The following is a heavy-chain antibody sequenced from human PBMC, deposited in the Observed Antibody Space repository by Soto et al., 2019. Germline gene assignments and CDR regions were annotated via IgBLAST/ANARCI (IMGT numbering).Heavy chain of an antibody. V-gene: IGHV3-21*06. CDR2: ISRDSTYR. J-gene: IGHJ4*02. CDR3: ARDPYDFWGGPDY. Sequence: PGGSLRLSCAASGFSFSTYNMNWVRQAPGKGLEWVSSISRDSTYRYYADSMRGRFTISRDNAKNSVFLQLDSLRGDDTAVYYCARDPYDFWGGPDYWGQGTLVTVSS. D-gene: IGHD3-3*01. CDR1: GFSFSTYN.